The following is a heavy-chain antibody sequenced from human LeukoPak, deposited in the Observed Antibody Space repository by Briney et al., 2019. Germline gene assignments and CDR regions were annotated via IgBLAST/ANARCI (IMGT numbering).Heavy chain of an antibody. D-gene: IGHD3-22*01. CDR3: TGSGYRDYFDY. Sequence: ETLSLTCAVYGGSFSGYYWSWIRQPPGKGLEWVSVIYSGGSTYYADSVKGRFTISRDNSKNTLYLQMNSLRAEDTAVYYCTGSGYRDYFDYWGQGTLVTVSS. CDR1: GGSFSGYY. J-gene: IGHJ4*02. V-gene: IGHV3-66*02. CDR2: IYSGGST.